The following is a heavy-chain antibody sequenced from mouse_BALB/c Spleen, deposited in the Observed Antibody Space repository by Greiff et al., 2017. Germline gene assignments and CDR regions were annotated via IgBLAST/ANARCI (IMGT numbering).Heavy chain of an antibody. CDR2: ISTYYGNT. Sequence: QVQLKQSGPELVRPGVSVKISCKGSGYTFTDYAMHWVKQSHAKSLEWIGVISTYYGNTNYNQKFKGKATMTVDKSSSTAYMELDRLTSEDSAIYYCARRGDYDYDYYAMDYWGQGTSVTVSS. CDR1: GYTFTDYA. D-gene: IGHD2-4*01. CDR3: ARRGDYDYDYYAMDY. J-gene: IGHJ4*01. V-gene: IGHV1-67*01.